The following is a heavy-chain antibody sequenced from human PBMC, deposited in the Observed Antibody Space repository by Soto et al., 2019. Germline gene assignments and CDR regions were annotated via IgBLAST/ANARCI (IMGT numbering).Heavy chain of an antibody. CDR3: ARRYGSAIDY. CDR1: GGTISSWY. V-gene: IGHV4-59*08. CDR2: IYYSGST. Sequence: QVQLQESGPGLVKPSETLSLTCTVSGGTISSWYWSWIRQPPGKGLEWIGYIYYSGSTNCNPSLKSRVTISVDTSKNQFSLKLSPVTAADTAVYYCARRYGSAIDYWGQGTLVTVSS. D-gene: IGHD1-26*01. J-gene: IGHJ4*02.